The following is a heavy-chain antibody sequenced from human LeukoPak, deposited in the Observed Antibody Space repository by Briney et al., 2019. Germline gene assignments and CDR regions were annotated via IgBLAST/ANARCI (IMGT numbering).Heavy chain of an antibody. CDR1: GGSFSGYY. CDR3: ARVRGGYCSGGSCKYNWFDP. J-gene: IGHJ5*02. Sequence: PSETLSLTCAVYGGSFSGYYWSWIRQPPGKGLEWIGEINHSGSTYYNPSLKSRVTISVDRSKNQFSLKLSSVTAADTAVYYCARVRGGYCSGGSCKYNWFDPWGQGTLVTVSS. CDR2: INHSGST. V-gene: IGHV4-34*01. D-gene: IGHD2-15*01.